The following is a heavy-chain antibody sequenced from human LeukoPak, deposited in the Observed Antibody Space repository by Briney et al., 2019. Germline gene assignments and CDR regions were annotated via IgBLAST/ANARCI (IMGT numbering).Heavy chain of an antibody. CDR3: ARGRRSFDY. CDR2: IYYSGST. CDR1: GGSIDKSSYY. J-gene: IGHJ4*02. Sequence: SETLSLTCSVSGGSIDKSSYYWGWIRQPPGKGLEWIGSIYYSGSTYYNPSLKSRVTISVDTSKNQFSLKLSSVTAADTAVYYCARGRRSFDYWGQGTLVTVSS. V-gene: IGHV4-39*07.